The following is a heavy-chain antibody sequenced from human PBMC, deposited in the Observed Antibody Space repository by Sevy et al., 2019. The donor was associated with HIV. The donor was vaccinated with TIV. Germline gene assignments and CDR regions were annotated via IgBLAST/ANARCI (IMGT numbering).Heavy chain of an antibody. CDR1: GFTPSTYG. CDR3: ARDPRMYGDYLLAYFDY. D-gene: IGHD2-8*01. CDR2: IGYDGSNK. V-gene: IGHV3-33*01. Sequence: GGSLRLSCAASGFTPSTYGMHWVRQAPGKGLEWVAVIGYDGSNKCYADSVRGRFTISRDNSKNTLFLQMDSLRGEDTAVYYCARDPRMYGDYLLAYFDYWGQGTLVTVSS. J-gene: IGHJ4*02.